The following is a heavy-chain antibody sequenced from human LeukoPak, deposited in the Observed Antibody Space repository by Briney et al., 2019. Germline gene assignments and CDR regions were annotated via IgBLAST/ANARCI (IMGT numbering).Heavy chain of an antibody. D-gene: IGHD1-1*01. CDR2: IYYSGST. CDR1: GGSISTGGYY. V-gene: IGHV4-31*03. J-gene: IGHJ4*02. Sequence: PSQTLSLTCTVSGGSISTGGYYWSWIRQHPGKGLEWIGYIYYSGSTYYNPSLKSRLTISVDTSKNQFSLKLSSVTAADTAVYFCASFYWQLARGYYFDYWGQGTLVTVSS. CDR3: ASFYWQLARGYYFDY.